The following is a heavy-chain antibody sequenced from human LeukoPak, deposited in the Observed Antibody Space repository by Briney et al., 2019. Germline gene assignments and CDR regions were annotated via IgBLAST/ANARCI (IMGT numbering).Heavy chain of an antibody. Sequence: SQTLSLTCTVSGGSISSGSYYWSWIRQPAGKGLEWIGRIYTSGSTNYNPSLKSRVTISVDTSKNQFSLKLSSVTAADTAVYYCARHPRYDFWSGTAAWGQGTLVTVSS. J-gene: IGHJ1*01. D-gene: IGHD3-3*01. CDR1: GGSISSGSYY. CDR2: IYTSGST. CDR3: ARHPRYDFWSGTAA. V-gene: IGHV4-61*02.